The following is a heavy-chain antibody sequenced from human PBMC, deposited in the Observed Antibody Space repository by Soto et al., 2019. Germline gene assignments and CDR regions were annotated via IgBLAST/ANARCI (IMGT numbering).Heavy chain of an antibody. J-gene: IGHJ4*02. CDR3: ARESEDLTSNFDY. CDR2: ISSTTNYI. V-gene: IGHV3-21*01. CDR1: GFTFTRYS. Sequence: GGSLRLSCAASGFTFTRYSMNWVRQAPGKGLEWVSSISSTTNYIYYGDSMKGRFTISRDNAKKSLYLEMNSLRAEDTAVYYCARESEDLTSNFDYWGQGTLVTVSS.